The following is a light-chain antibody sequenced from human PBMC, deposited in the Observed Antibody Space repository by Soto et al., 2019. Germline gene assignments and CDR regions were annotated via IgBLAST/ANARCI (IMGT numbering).Light chain of an antibody. Sequence: QSALTQPASVSGSPGQSITISCTGTSSDVGGYNYVSWYQQHPGKAPKLMIYDVSNRPSGVSNRFSGSKSGNTASLTISGLQAEDGADYYCSSYTSSSTNYVFGTGTKLTVL. J-gene: IGLJ1*01. V-gene: IGLV2-14*01. CDR2: DVS. CDR3: SSYTSSSTNYV. CDR1: SSDVGGYNY.